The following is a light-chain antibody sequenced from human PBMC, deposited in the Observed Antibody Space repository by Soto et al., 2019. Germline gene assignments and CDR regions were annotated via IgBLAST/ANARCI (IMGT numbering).Light chain of an antibody. V-gene: IGKV1D-16*01. CDR2: AAF. CDR1: QGISNW. CDR3: QQYNSYPLT. Sequence: DTQMTQSPSSLSASVGDRVTMTRRASQGISNWLAWYQQKPGEAPKSLISAAFNLQSGVPSRFSGSRSGTDFTLTISSLQPEDFATYYCQQYNSYPLTFGGGTKVEIK. J-gene: IGKJ4*01.